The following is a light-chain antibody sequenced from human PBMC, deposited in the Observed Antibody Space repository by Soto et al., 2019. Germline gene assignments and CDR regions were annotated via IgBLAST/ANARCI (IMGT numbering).Light chain of an antibody. Sequence: QSALTQPASVSGSPGQSITISCVGTSGDIGDYNYVSWYQQQPGKVPKVIIYDVSNRPSGVSYRFSGTKSGNTASLTVSGLKAEDEADYYCCSYTRSGTLIFGTGTQLTVL. J-gene: IGLJ1*01. CDR1: SGDIGDYNY. CDR2: DVS. CDR3: CSYTRSGTLI. V-gene: IGLV2-14*01.